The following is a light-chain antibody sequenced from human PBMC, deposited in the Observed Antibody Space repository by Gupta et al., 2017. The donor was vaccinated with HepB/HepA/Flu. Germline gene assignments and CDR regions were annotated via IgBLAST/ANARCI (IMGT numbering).Light chain of an antibody. V-gene: IGKV1-5*03. CDR2: ETS. J-gene: IGKJ4*01. CDR3: QHQDGYPLT. Sequence: GDRVTITCRASENINQWLAWYQQKPGKAPKLLISETSDLQGGVPSRFSGGGSGTEYTLTISSLQPDDFATYYCQHQDGYPLTFGGGTKVETK. CDR1: ENINQW.